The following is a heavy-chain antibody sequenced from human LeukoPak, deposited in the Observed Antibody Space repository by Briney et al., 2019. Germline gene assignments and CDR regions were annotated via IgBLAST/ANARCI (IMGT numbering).Heavy chain of an antibody. CDR3: ARPVWFGELSSPDY. V-gene: IGHV3-64*01. D-gene: IGHD3-10*01. Sequence: GGSLRLSCAASGFTFSSYAMHWVRQAPGKGLEYVSAISSNGGSTYYANSVKGRFTISRDNSKNTLYLQMGSLRAEDMAVYYCARPVWFGELSSPDYWGQGTLVTVSS. J-gene: IGHJ4*02. CDR1: GFTFSSYA. CDR2: ISSNGGST.